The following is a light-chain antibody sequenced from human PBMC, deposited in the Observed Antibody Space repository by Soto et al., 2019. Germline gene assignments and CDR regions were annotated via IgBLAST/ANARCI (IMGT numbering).Light chain of an antibody. CDR3: QQSYSTPR. CDR2: AAS. J-gene: IGKJ1*01. V-gene: IGKV1-39*01. CDR1: QSISNY. Sequence: DIQMTQSPSSLSASVGDRVTITCRASQSISNYLNWYQQKPGKAPKLLIYAASSLQSGVPSRFSGSGSGTDFTLTISSLQPEDFATYYCQQSYSTPRFGKGTKVEI.